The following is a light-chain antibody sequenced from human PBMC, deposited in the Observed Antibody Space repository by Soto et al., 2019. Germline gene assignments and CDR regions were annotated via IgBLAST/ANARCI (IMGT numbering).Light chain of an antibody. CDR3: AAWDGSLSAGV. CDR1: SSNIGSNY. Sequence: QSVLTQPPSASGTPGQRVTISCSGSSSNIGSNYVYWYQQLPGTAPKLLIYTNNQRPSGVPGRFSGSKSGTSASLAISGLRSDDEADYYCAAWDGSLSAGVFGGGTKLTVL. J-gene: IGLJ3*02. CDR2: TNN. V-gene: IGLV1-47*01.